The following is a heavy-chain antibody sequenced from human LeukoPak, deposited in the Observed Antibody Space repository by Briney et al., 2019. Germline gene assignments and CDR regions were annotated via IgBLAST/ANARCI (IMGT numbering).Heavy chain of an antibody. V-gene: IGHV4-4*07. CDR2: IYTSGST. CDR1: GGSISSYY. CDR3: ARHGLSGSGSYYTDY. J-gene: IGHJ4*02. D-gene: IGHD1-26*01. Sequence: SETLSLTCTVSGGSISSYYWSWIRQPAGKGLEWIGRIYTSGSTNYNPSLKSRVTMSVDTSKNQFSLKLSSVTAADTAVYYCARHGLSGSGSYYTDYWGQGTLVTVSS.